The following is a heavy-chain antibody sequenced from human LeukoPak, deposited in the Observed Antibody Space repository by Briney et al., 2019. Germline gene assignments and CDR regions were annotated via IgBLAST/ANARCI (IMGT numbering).Heavy chain of an antibody. V-gene: IGHV1-24*01. Sequence: GASVNVSCKVSGYTLTELSMHWVRQAPGKGLEWMGGFDPEDGETIYAQKFQGRVAMTEDTSTDTAYMELRSLRSDDTAVYYCARGSLYCSSTSCYAPFDYWGQGTLVTVSS. J-gene: IGHJ4*02. CDR3: ARGSLYCSSTSCYAPFDY. CDR2: FDPEDGET. CDR1: GYTLTELS. D-gene: IGHD2-2*01.